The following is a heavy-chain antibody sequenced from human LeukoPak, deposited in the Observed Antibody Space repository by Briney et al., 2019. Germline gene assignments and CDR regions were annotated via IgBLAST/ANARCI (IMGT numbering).Heavy chain of an antibody. D-gene: IGHD6-13*01. CDR2: INWKSNNI. CDR3: ARGRAGYFYAMDV. V-gene: IGHV3-9*01. CDR1: GFTFGDYA. Sequence: PGGSLRLSCAASGFTFGDYAMHWVRQAPGKGLEWVSGINWKSNNIGYADSVKGRFTISRDNAKNSLYLQMNSLRTEDTALYYCARGRAGYFYAMDVWGQGTSVTVSS. J-gene: IGHJ6*02.